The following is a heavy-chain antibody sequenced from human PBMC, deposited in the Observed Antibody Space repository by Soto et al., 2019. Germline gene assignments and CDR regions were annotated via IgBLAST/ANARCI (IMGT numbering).Heavy chain of an antibody. J-gene: IGHJ5*02. Sequence: QVQLQESGPGLVKPSQTLSLTCTVSGGSISSGGYYWSWIRQHPGKGLEWIGYIYHSGTTYYNPSLKSRVTIXVXAXXNPVSLQLTSVTAADTAVYYCARVRGSQLLASFDPWGQGTLVTVSS. CDR1: GGSISSGGYY. D-gene: IGHD2-2*01. V-gene: IGHV4-31*03. CDR2: IYHSGTT. CDR3: ARVRGSQLLASFDP.